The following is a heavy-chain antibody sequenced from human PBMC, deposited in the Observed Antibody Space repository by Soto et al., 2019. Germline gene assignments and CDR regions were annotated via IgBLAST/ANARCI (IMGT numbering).Heavy chain of an antibody. V-gene: IGHV3-21*01. CDR3: ARVGYSSGWLQDY. J-gene: IGHJ4*02. Sequence: EVLLVESGGGLVKPGGSLRLSCAASGFTFSSYSMMWVRQAPGTGLEWVSLLSSSSSYIYFAESLKGRFTISRDNAKNSLYLQMTSLRAEDTAVYYCARVGYSSGWLQDYWGQGTLVTVSS. CDR2: LSSSSSYI. D-gene: IGHD6-19*01. CDR1: GFTFSSYS.